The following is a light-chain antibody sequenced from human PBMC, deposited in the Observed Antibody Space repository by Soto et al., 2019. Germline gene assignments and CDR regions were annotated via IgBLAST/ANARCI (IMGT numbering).Light chain of an antibody. CDR2: WAS. Sequence: DIVMTQSPDSLAVSLGERATINCESSQSVLYSSNNKNYLAWYQQKPGQPPKLLIYWASTRDSGVPDRFSGSGSGTDFTLTISSLQAEDVAVYYCQQCYSTPKTFGQGTKVEIK. CDR1: QSVLYSSNNKNY. J-gene: IGKJ1*01. CDR3: QQCYSTPKT. V-gene: IGKV4-1*01.